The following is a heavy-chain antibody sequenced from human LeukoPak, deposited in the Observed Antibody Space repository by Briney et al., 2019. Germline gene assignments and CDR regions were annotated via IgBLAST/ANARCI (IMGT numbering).Heavy chain of an antibody. CDR3: ARSSGDWDYDAFDI. CDR1: GYTFTSCD. J-gene: IGHJ3*02. V-gene: IGHV1-8*01. D-gene: IGHD2-21*02. Sequence: ASVKVSCKASGYTFTSCDINWVRQATGQGLEWMGWMNPNSGNTGYAQKFQGRVTMNRNTSISTAYMELSSLRSEDTAVYYCARSSGDWDYDAFDIWGQGTMVTVSS. CDR2: MNPNSGNT.